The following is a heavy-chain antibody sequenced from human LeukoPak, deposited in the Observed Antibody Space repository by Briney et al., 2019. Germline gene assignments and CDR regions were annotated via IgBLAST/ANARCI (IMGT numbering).Heavy chain of an antibody. CDR3: ARDAAYGYDRFDY. Sequence: AGGPLRLSCAASGFMFSSSWVAWVRQAPGKGLEWVANIKEDGSDKNYVDSMKGRFTISRDNAKDSLSLQMNSLRAEDTAVYYCARDAAYGYDRFDYWGQGTQVTVSS. V-gene: IGHV3-7*01. CDR1: GFMFSSSW. J-gene: IGHJ4*02. D-gene: IGHD5-18*01. CDR2: IKEDGSDK.